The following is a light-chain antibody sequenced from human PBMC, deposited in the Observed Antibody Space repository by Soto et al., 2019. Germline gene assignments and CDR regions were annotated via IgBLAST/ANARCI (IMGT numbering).Light chain of an antibody. Sequence: DIQLTQSPSFLSASVGARVTITCRASQGISSYLAWYQQKPGKAPKLLIYAASTLQSGVPSRFSGSGSGTEFTLTISSLQPEDFATYYCQQLNSYGVTFGGGTKVEIK. J-gene: IGKJ4*01. CDR2: AAS. V-gene: IGKV1-9*01. CDR3: QQLNSYGVT. CDR1: QGISSY.